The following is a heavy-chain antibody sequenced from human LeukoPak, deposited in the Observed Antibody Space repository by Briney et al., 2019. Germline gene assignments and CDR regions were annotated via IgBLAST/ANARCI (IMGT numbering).Heavy chain of an antibody. CDR1: GFTFSSYA. J-gene: IGHJ4*02. Sequence: GGSLRLSCAASGFTFSSYAMSRVRQAPGKGLEWVSTIGGGGGSTYYADSVKGRFTIFRDTSKNTLFLQMNSLRAEDTAVYYCAKDINPKYSNAFDYWGQGTLVTVSS. CDR3: AKDINPKYSNAFDY. V-gene: IGHV3-23*01. D-gene: IGHD4-11*01. CDR2: IGGGGGST.